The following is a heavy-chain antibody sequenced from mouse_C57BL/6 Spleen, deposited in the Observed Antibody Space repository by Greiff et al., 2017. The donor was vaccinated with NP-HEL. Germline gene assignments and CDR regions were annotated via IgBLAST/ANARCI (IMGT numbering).Heavy chain of an antibody. Sequence: QVQLQQSGAELVKPGASVKISCKASGYAFSSYWMNWVKQRPGKGLEWIGQIYPGDGDTNYNGKFKGKATLTADKSSSTAYMQLSSLTSEDSAVYFCAREVYHYAMDYWGQGTSVTVSS. V-gene: IGHV1-80*01. CDR2: IYPGDGDT. CDR3: AREVYHYAMDY. J-gene: IGHJ4*01. CDR1: GYAFSSYW.